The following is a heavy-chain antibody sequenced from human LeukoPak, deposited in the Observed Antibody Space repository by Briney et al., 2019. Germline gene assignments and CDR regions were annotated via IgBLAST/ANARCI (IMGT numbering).Heavy chain of an antibody. V-gene: IGHV3-23*01. CDR2: IRGYVGGT. Sequence: GGSLRLSCGPSGFTFSSFSMSWVRQAPGKGLEWVSCIRGYVGGTHYAGSVEGRFTLSRDNRKNTLYLLMNNLKSEDTAVYYCAKDATGSYYDAYFDFWGQGTLVTVSS. CDR3: AKDATGSYYDAYFDF. J-gene: IGHJ4*02. D-gene: IGHD1-26*01. CDR1: GFTFSSFS.